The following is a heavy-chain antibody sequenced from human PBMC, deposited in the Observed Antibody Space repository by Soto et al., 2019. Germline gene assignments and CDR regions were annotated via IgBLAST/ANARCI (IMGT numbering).Heavy chain of an antibody. CDR1: GFTFSSYG. Sequence: QVPLVESGGGVVQPGRSLRLSCAASGFTFSSYGMHWVRQAPGKGLEWVAVISYDGSNKDYADSVKGRFTISRDNSKKPLYLQMNSLRDEDTAVYYCAKEWVYDSSGWSFDYWGQGTLVTASS. CDR2: ISYDGSNK. D-gene: IGHD3-22*01. V-gene: IGHV3-30*18. J-gene: IGHJ4*02. CDR3: AKEWVYDSSGWSFDY.